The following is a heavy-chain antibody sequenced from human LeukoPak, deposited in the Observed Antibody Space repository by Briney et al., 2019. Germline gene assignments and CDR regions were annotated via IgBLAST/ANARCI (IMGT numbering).Heavy chain of an antibody. CDR1: GDSINSNY. CDR3: ARLLAGCPGGRCRAHFDY. V-gene: IGHV4-59*01. J-gene: IGHJ4*02. CDR2: IYYGGST. Sequence: SETLPLTCSVSGDSINSNYWSWMRQPPGKGLEWIGYIYYGGSTNYNPSLKSRVSMSVDTSKNQFSLNLSSVTAADTAVYYCARLLAGCPGGRCRAHFDYWGQGTLVTVSS. D-gene: IGHD2-15*01.